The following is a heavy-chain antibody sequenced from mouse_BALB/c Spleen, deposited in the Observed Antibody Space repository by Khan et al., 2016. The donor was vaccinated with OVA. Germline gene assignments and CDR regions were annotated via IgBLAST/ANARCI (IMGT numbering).Heavy chain of an antibody. CDR2: ISSGGST. V-gene: IGHV5-6-5*01. J-gene: IGHJ3*01. CDR3: ARDYWFVY. Sequence: EVELVESGGGLVKPGGSLKVSCAASGFTFSNYGMSWVRQTPEKRLNWVASISSGGSTHYPDSVKGRFTISRDNARHILYLQMSSLRSEDTAMYYCARDYWFVYWGQGTLVTVSA. CDR1: GFTFSNYG.